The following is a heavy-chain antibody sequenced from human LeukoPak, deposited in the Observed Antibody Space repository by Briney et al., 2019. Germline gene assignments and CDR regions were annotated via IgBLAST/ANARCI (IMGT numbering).Heavy chain of an antibody. CDR3: AKAIYSSSRMDV. V-gene: IGHV3-23*01. Sequence: GGSLRLSCAASGFTFSSYAMSWVRQAPGKGLEWVSAISGSGGSTYYADSVKGRFTISRDNSKNTLYLQMNSLRTEDTAVYYCAKAIYSSSRMDVWGQGTTVTVSS. J-gene: IGHJ6*01. D-gene: IGHD6-13*01. CDR1: GFTFSSYA. CDR2: ISGSGGST.